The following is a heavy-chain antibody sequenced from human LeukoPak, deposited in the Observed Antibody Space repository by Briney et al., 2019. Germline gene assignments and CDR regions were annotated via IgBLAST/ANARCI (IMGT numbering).Heavy chain of an antibody. CDR3: ARGTRNSGSSWYFDY. CDR2: IYSGGST. V-gene: IGHV3-66*01. CDR1: GFTVSSNY. J-gene: IGHJ4*02. Sequence: GGSLRLSCAASGFTVSSNYMSWVRQAPGKGLEWVSVIYSGGSTYYADSVKGGFTISRDNSKNTLYLQMNSLRAEDTAVYYCARGTRNSGSSWYFDYWGQGTLVTVSS. D-gene: IGHD1-26*01.